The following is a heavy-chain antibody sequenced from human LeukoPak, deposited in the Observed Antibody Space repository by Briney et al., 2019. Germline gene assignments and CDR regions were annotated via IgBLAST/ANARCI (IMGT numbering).Heavy chain of an antibody. V-gene: IGHV4-30-4*01. CDR2: IYYSGST. Sequence: SQTLSLTCTVSGGSISSGDYYWSWIRQPPGKGLEWIGYIYYSGSTYYNPSLKSRVTISVDTSKNQFSLKLSSVTAADTAVYYCARERYYYDSSGYYGVNWFDPWGQGTLVTVSS. CDR1: GGSISSGDYY. J-gene: IGHJ5*02. D-gene: IGHD3-22*01. CDR3: ARERYYYDSSGYYGVNWFDP.